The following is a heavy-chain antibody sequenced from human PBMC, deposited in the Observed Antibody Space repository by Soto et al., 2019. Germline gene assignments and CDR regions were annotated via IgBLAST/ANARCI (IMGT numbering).Heavy chain of an antibody. J-gene: IGHJ4*02. CDR3: ARGKPQTVFDY. CDR1: GGSISTNHW. V-gene: IGHV4-4*02. Sequence: SETLSLTCVVSGGSISTNHWWSWVRQSPGKGLEWIGEIYYSGITQYNPSLKSRATISIDNSNNQFSLNLIAVTAADTGVYYCARGKPQTVFDYWGQGILVTVSS. CDR2: IYYSGIT.